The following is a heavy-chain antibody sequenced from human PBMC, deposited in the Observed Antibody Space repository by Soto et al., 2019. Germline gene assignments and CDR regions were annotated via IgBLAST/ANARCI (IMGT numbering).Heavy chain of an antibody. CDR1: GGSISSGGYY. V-gene: IGHV4-31*03. CDR3: ARSAATDYYYYYGMDV. Sequence: SETLSLTCTVSGGSISSGGYYWSWIRQHPGKGLEWIGYIYYSGSTYYNPSLKSRVTISVDTSKNQFSLKLSSVTAADTAVYYCARSAATDYYYYYGMDVWGQGTTVT. D-gene: IGHD1-26*01. CDR2: IYYSGST. J-gene: IGHJ6*02.